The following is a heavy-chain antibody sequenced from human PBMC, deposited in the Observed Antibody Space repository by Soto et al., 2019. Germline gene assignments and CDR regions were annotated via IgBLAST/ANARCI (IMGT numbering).Heavy chain of an antibody. CDR2: ISGSGGST. V-gene: IGHV3-23*01. CDR1: GFTFSSYA. J-gene: IGHJ6*02. Sequence: EVQLLESGGGLVQPGGSLRLSCAASGFTFSSYAMSWVRQAPGKGLEWVSAISGSGGSTYYADSVKGRFTISRDNSKNKLYLEMNSVRAEGTAVYCCAKDQGARNRYYCCYGMDVWGQGTTVTVSS. D-gene: IGHD1-1*01. CDR3: AKDQGARNRYYCCYGMDV.